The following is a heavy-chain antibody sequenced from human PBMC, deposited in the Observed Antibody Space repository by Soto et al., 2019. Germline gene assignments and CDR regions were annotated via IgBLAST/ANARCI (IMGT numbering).Heavy chain of an antibody. J-gene: IGHJ4*02. CDR1: GYTFTSYG. Sequence: QVQMVQSGTEVKKPGASVKVSCKASGYTFTSYGLSWVRQAPGQGLEWMGWISAYNGNTKYAQKVQDRVTMTTDTPANTAYMELRSLRSDDTAVCYCVREEEVVRGVVSLAYWGQGTLVTVSS. CDR3: VREEEVVRGVVSLAY. CDR2: ISAYNGNT. V-gene: IGHV1-18*01. D-gene: IGHD3-10*01.